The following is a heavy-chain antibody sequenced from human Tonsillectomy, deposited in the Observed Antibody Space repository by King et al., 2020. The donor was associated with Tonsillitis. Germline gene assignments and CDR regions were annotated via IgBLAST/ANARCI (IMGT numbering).Heavy chain of an antibody. Sequence: VQLQVSGPGLVKPSETLSLTCTVSGGSISSYYWSWIRQPPGKGLECIGYIYYSGSTSYNPSLRSRVTISVGTSKNQFSLKLSSVTAADTAVYYCARGRGTGATYYFDYWGQGTLVTVSS. CDR2: IYYSGST. V-gene: IGHV4-59*01. CDR3: ARGRGTGATYYFDY. J-gene: IGHJ4*02. D-gene: IGHD7-27*01. CDR1: GGSISSYY.